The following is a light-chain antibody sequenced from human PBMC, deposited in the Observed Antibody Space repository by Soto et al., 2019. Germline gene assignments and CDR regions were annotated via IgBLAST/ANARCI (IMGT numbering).Light chain of an antibody. CDR1: QSVSSSY. Sequence: EIVLTQSPGTLSLSPGERATLSCRASQSVSSSYLAWYQQKPGQAPRLLIYGASSRATGIPDRFNGGGSGTDFTLTISRLEPEEFAVYDCQRQGSSLFTFGPGTKLDIK. CDR2: GAS. J-gene: IGKJ3*01. CDR3: QRQGSSLFT. V-gene: IGKV3-20*01.